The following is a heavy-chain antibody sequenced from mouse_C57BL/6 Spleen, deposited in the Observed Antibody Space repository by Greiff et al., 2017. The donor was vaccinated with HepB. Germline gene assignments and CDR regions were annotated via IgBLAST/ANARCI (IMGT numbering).Heavy chain of an antibody. D-gene: IGHD2-1*01. V-gene: IGHV5-17*01. CDR1: GFTFSDYG. Sequence: EVKLMESGGGLVKPGGSLKLSCAASGFTFSDYGMHWVRQAPEKGLEWVAYISSGSSTIYYADTVKGRFTISRDNAKNTLFLQMTSLRSEDTAMYYCARPPLLYGAMDYWGQGTSVTVSS. CDR2: ISSGSSTI. J-gene: IGHJ4*01. CDR3: ARPPLLYGAMDY.